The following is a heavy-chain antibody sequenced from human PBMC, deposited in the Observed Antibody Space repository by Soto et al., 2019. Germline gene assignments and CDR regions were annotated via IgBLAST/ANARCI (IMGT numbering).Heavy chain of an antibody. D-gene: IGHD1-1*01. CDR1: GYSVTSYW. Sequence: GESLKISCRVSGYSVTSYWIGWVRQMPGKGLEWMGIIHPGDSDTRYSPPFQGQVTISADKSISAAYLQWSSLKASDTAMYYCARVHYWKGDVWGQGTTVTVSS. CDR2: IHPGDSDT. CDR3: ARVHYWKGDV. V-gene: IGHV5-51*03. J-gene: IGHJ6*02.